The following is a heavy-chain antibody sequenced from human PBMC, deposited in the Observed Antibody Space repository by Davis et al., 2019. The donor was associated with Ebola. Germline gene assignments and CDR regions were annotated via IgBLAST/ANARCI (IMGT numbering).Heavy chain of an antibody. V-gene: IGHV3-11*04. J-gene: IGHJ5*01. CDR3: ARGTPRRSWFDF. CDR1: GYIFSDFS. CDR2: ISGSGNTI. Sequence: PGGSLRLSCAASGYIFSDFSICWVRQTPGKGLEWLSYISGSGNTIYYADSVKDRFTISRDNAKNLAFLDMHSLRVEDTAVYYCARGTPRRSWFDFWGQGALVIVSS.